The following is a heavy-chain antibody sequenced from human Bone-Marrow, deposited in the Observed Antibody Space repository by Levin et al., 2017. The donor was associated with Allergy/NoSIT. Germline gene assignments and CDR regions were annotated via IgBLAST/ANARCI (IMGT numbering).Heavy chain of an antibody. CDR3: ARQIPGAYKNFYYGLDI. D-gene: IGHD7-27*01. CDR1: AGSISNYY. CDR2: ISYSGST. J-gene: IGHJ6*02. V-gene: IGHV4-59*08. Sequence: SETLSLTCTVPAGSISNYYWSWVRQPPGKGLEWIEYISYSGSTIYNPSLKSRVTMSVDTSKSHFSLNVSSVTAADTAKYYCARQIPGAYKNFYYGLDIWGQGTTVTVSS.